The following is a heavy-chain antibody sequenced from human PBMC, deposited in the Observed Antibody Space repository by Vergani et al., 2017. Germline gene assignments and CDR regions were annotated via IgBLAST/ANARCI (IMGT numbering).Heavy chain of an antibody. J-gene: IGHJ6*02. CDR1: GYTFTSYG. CDR3: ARGFYLTAVTTPLYYYYGMDV. CDR2: ISAYNGNT. V-gene: IGHV1-18*01. Sequence: QVQLVQSGAEVKKPGASVKVSCKASGYTFTSYGISWVRQAPGQGLEWMGWISAYNGNTNYAQKFQGRVTITADKSTSTAYMELSSLRSEDTAVYYCARGFYLTAVTTPLYYYYGMDVWGQGTTVTVSS. D-gene: IGHD4-17*01.